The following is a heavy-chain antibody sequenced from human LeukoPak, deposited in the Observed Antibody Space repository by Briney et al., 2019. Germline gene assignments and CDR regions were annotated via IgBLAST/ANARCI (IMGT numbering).Heavy chain of an antibody. J-gene: IGHJ4*02. D-gene: IGHD6-13*01. CDR1: GSTFSSFA. V-gene: IGHV3-30-3*01. CDR2: ISFDGSNE. Sequence: GSSLRLSCAASGSTFSSFAMSWVRQAPGKGLEWVAVISFDGSNELYADSVRGRFTISRDNSKNTLYLQMNSLRPEDTAVYYCARGGVAAAGTKRYYFDYWGQGTLVTVSS. CDR3: ARGGVAAAGTKRYYFDY.